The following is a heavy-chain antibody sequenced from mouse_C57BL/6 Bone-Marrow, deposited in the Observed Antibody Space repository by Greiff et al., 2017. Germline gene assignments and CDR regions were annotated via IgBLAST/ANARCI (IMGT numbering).Heavy chain of an antibody. Sequence: EVKLQESGGDLVKPGGSLKLSCAASGFTFSSYGMSWVRQTPDKRLEWVATISSGGSYTYYPDSVKGRFTISRDNAKNTLYLQMSSLKSEDTAMYYCAREDAYWGQGTLVTVSA. CDR3: AREDAY. CDR1: GFTFSSYG. CDR2: ISSGGSYT. V-gene: IGHV5-6*01. J-gene: IGHJ3*01.